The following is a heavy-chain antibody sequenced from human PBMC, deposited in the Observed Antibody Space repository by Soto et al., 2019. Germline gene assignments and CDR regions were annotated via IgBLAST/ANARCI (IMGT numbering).Heavy chain of an antibody. Sequence: GGSLRLSCAASGFTFSSYAMSWVRQAPGKGLEWVSAITGSGVSTYYADSVKGRFSISRDNSKNTLYLQMNSLRAEDTAVYYCAKAAAGSGSYYGFDYWGQGTLVTVSS. CDR2: ITGSGVST. J-gene: IGHJ4*02. CDR1: GFTFSSYA. V-gene: IGHV3-23*01. D-gene: IGHD3-10*01. CDR3: AKAAAGSGSYYGFDY.